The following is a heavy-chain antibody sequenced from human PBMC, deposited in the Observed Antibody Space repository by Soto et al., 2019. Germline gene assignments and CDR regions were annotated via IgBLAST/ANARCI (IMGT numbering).Heavy chain of an antibody. Sequence: KPSETLSLTCTVSNYSISSGYYWGWIRQSPGEGLEWIVSMYHSGTTYYNPSLKSRVTISIDTSKNQFSLKLTSVTSADTAVYFCARVAFGPIDYWGQGXLVTVPS. D-gene: IGHD3-16*01. CDR2: MYHSGTT. J-gene: IGHJ4*02. V-gene: IGHV4-38-2*02. CDR1: NYSISSGYY. CDR3: ARVAFGPIDY.